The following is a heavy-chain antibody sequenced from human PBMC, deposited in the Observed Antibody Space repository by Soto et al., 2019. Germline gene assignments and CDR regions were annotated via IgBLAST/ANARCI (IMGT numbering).Heavy chain of an antibody. V-gene: IGHV1-3*05. Sequence: QVQLVQSGAEEKKPGASVKVSCKASGYTFTSYAMHWVRQAPGQRLEWMGWINAGNGNTKYSQKFQGRVTITRDTSASTAYMELSSLRSEDTAVYYCARSIVAVTALHYWGQGTLVTVSS. CDR2: INAGNGNT. CDR1: GYTFTSYA. J-gene: IGHJ4*02. D-gene: IGHD2-21*02. CDR3: ARSIVAVTALHY.